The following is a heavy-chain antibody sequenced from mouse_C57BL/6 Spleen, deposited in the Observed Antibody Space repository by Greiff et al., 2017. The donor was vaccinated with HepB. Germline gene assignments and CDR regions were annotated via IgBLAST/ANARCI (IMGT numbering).Heavy chain of an antibody. CDR1: GFSFNTYA. CDR3: VRVDGYYGYFDV. Sequence: EVKVEESGGGLVQPKGSLKLSCAASGFSFNTYAMNWVRQAPGKGLEWVARIRSKSNNYATYYADSVKDRFTISRDDSESMLYLQMNNLKTEDTAMYYCVRVDGYYGYFDVWGTGTTVTVSS. D-gene: IGHD2-3*01. CDR2: IRSKSNNYAT. V-gene: IGHV10-1*01. J-gene: IGHJ1*03.